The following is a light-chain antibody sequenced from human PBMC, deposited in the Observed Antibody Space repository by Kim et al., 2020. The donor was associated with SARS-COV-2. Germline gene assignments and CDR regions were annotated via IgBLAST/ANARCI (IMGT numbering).Light chain of an antibody. CDR3: GSYTSSSTPWV. J-gene: IGLJ3*02. V-gene: IGLV2-14*03. CDR2: DVT. Sequence: QSALTQPASVSGSPGQSITISCSGTTSDVGGYDYVSWYQQHPGKAPQIMIYDVTKRPSGVSNRFSGSKSGITASLTISGLQAEDEAVYYCGSYTSSSTPWVFGGGTQLTVL. CDR1: TSDVGGYDY.